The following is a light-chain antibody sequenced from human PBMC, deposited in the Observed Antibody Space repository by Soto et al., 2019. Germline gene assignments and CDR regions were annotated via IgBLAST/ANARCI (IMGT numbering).Light chain of an antibody. J-gene: IGKJ5*01. CDR3: QQYNNWPLT. CDR2: GAS. CDR1: QSVSSN. Sequence: EIVFTQSPVTLSLSPGERATLSCRASQSVSSNLAWYQQKPGQAPRLLIYGASSRATGIPVRFSGSGSGTEFTLTISSLQSEDFAVYYCQQYNNWPLTFGQGTRLEIK. V-gene: IGKV3-15*01.